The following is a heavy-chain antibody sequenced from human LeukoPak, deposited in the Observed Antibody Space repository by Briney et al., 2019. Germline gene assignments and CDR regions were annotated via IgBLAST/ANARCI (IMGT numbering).Heavy chain of an antibody. V-gene: IGHV4-39*07. Sequence: PSETLSLTCTVSGGSISSSSYYWGWIRQPPGKGLEWIGSIYYSGSTNYNPSLKSRVTISVDTSKNQFSLKLSSVTAADTAVYYCARLGYCSGGSCYTYYYGMDVWGQGTTVTVSS. CDR3: ARLGYCSGGSCYTYYYGMDV. CDR2: IYYSGST. D-gene: IGHD2-15*01. J-gene: IGHJ6*02. CDR1: GGSISSSSYY.